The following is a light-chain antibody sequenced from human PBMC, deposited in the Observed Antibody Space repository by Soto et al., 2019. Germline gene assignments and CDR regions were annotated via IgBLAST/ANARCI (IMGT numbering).Light chain of an antibody. CDR1: SSNIGSNT. Sequence: QSVLTQPPSASGTPGQRVTISCSGSSSNIGSNTVNWYQQLPGTAPKRLIYSNNQRPSGVPDRFSGSKFGTSASLAISGLLSEDEADYYCAAWDESLNAWVFGGGTKVTVL. J-gene: IGLJ3*02. V-gene: IGLV1-44*01. CDR2: SNN. CDR3: AAWDESLNAWV.